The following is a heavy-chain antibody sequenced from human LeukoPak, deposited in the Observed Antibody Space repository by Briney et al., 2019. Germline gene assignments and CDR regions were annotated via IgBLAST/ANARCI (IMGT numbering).Heavy chain of an antibody. CDR1: GYSFTTYG. V-gene: IGHV7-81*01. CDR2: FNTYTGNP. J-gene: IGHJ4*02. Sequence: ASVKVSCKASGYSFTTYGMNWVPQAPGQGLEWMGWFNTYTGNPTYAQGFTGRFVFSMDTSASTAYLQISSLKAEDTAVYYCARDYYDSSGYYPRMGDWGQGTLVTVSS. CDR3: ARDYYDSSGYYPRMGD. D-gene: IGHD3-22*01.